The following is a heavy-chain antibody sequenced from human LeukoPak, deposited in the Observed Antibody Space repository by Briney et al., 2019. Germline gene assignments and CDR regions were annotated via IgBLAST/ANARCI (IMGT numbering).Heavy chain of an antibody. D-gene: IGHD3-16*01. V-gene: IGHV1-2*02. Sequence: GASVKVSCRASGYTFTGYYMHWVRQAPGQGLEWMGWINPNSGGTNYAQKFQGRVTMTRDTSISTAYMELSRLRSDDTAVYYCAKVEGPGGTIVNWFDPWGQGTLVTVSS. CDR3: AKVEGPGGTIVNWFDP. CDR2: INPNSGGT. CDR1: GYTFTGYY. J-gene: IGHJ5*02.